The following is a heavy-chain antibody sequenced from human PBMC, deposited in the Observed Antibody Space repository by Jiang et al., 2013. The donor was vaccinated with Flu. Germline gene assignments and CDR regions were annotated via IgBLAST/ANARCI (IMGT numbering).Heavy chain of an antibody. CDR3: ATEVLIRRGQNDW. D-gene: IGHD2-8*02. J-gene: IGHJ4*02. CDR2: FNPEDGET. V-gene: IGHV1-24*01. Sequence: SGAEVKKPGASVKVSCKVSGYSLTELSMHWVRQAPGKGLEWVGGFNPEDGETFYAQKFQGRVTMTEDTSTDTAYMEVSSLRSEDTAVYYCATEVLIRRGQNDWWGQGTLVTVSS. CDR1: GYSLTELS.